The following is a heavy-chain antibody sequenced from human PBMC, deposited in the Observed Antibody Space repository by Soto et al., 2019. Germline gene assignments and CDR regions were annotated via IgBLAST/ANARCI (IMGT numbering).Heavy chain of an antibody. V-gene: IGHV3-23*01. CDR2: ISGSGGST. CDR1: GFTFSSYA. CDR3: AKDVRFLEWLFGY. J-gene: IGHJ4*02. D-gene: IGHD3-3*01. Sequence: GGSLRLSCAASGFTFSSYAMSWVRQAPGKGLEWVSAISGSGGSTYYADSVKGRFTISRDNSRNTLYLQMNSLRAEDTAVYYCAKDVRFLEWLFGYWGQGTLVTVSS.